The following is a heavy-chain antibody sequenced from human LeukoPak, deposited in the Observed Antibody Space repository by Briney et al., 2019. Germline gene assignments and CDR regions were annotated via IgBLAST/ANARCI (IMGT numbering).Heavy chain of an antibody. CDR1: GGSMSNYY. J-gene: IGHJ4*02. V-gene: IGHV4-59*08. Sequence: PSETLSLTCTVSGGSMSNYYWSWLRQPPGKGLEWIGYIYFSGSSNYNPSLKSRVTMSVDTSKNQFSLKLSSVTAADTAVYYCARHVRSGYNFLDYWGQGNLVTVSS. CDR2: IYFSGSS. CDR3: ARHVRSGYNFLDY. D-gene: IGHD5-24*01.